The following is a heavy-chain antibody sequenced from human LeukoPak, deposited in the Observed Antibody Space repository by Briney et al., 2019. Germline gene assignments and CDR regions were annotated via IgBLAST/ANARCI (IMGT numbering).Heavy chain of an antibody. CDR3: ARVGRKMATIHYMDV. D-gene: IGHD5-24*01. J-gene: IGHJ6*03. CDR1: GYSISSDYY. V-gene: IGHV4-38-2*02. CDR2: VYHSGST. Sequence: SETLSLTCTVSGYSISSDYYWGWIRQPPGKGLEWIGSVYHSGSTYYNPSLKSRVTISVDTSNNQFSLKLSSVTAADTAVYYCARVGRKMATIHYMDVWGKGTTVTISS.